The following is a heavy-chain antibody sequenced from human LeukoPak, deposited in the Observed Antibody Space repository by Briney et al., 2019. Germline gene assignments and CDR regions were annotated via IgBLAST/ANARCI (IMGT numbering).Heavy chain of an antibody. CDR3: ARNSVGAANSDY. V-gene: IGHV3-48*02. J-gene: IGHJ4*02. Sequence: GGSLRLSCAASGFTFNSYGMNWVRQAPGKGLEWVSYITSSSTTTHYADSVKGRFTISRDNAKNSLYLQMNSLRDEDTAVYYCARNSVGAANSDYWGQGTLVTVSS. D-gene: IGHD1-26*01. CDR2: ITSSSTTT. CDR1: GFTFNSYG.